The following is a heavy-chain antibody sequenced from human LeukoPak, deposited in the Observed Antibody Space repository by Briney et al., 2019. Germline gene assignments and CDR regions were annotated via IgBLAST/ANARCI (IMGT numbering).Heavy chain of an antibody. CDR3: ARDRVVPAAIYYYYYYMDV. CDR1: GASVSSGNCY. CDR2: IYYSGST. D-gene: IGHD2-2*01. Sequence: SQTLSLTCTVSGASVSSGNCYWSWIRQPPGKGLEWIGYIYYSGSTYYNPSLKSRVTISVDTSKNQFSLKLSSVTAADTAVYYCARDRVVPAAIYYYYYYMDVWGKGTTVTVSS. J-gene: IGHJ6*03. V-gene: IGHV4-30-4*08.